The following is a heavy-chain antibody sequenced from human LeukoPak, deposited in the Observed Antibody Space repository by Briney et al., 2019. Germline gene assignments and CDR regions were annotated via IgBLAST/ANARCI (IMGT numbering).Heavy chain of an antibody. CDR3: TSWAGEVKNGLWSGPFDY. CDR2: IDPSGGSK. J-gene: IGHJ4*02. V-gene: IGHV1-46*01. Sequence: ASVKVSCKASGYTFTSHYFHWVRQAPGQGLEWMGIIDPSGGSKKYAQKFQGRVPMTRDTSTSTVYMDLSSLRSEDTAVYYCTSWAGEVKNGLWSGPFDYWGQGALVTVSS. D-gene: IGHD3-3*01. CDR1: GYTFTSHY.